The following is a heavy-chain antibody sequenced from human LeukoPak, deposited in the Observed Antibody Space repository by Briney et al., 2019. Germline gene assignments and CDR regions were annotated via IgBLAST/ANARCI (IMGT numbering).Heavy chain of an antibody. V-gene: IGHV3-23*01. D-gene: IGHD2-21*01. Sequence: PGGSLRLSCATSGFPFETNAMSWVRQAPGKGLEWVATIGNTETFYADSVTGRFTISRDNSKNTVNLQMNRLRVEDTAIYYCAKDWLQFNRVFDCFDSWGQGTLVTVSS. CDR2: IGNTET. J-gene: IGHJ4*02. CDR3: AKDWLQFNRVFDCFDS. CDR1: GFPFETNA.